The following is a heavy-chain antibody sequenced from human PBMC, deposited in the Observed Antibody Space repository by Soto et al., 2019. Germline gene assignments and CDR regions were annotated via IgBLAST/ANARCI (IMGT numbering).Heavy chain of an antibody. V-gene: IGHV3-33*01. Sequence: PGGSLRLSCAASGFTFSSSGMHWVRQAPGKGLDWVAVIWYDGSNKYYADSVKGRFTISRDNSKNTLYLQMNSLRAEDTAVYYCARSPRTGYYDSSGYPEPFDYWGQGTLVTVSS. D-gene: IGHD3-22*01. J-gene: IGHJ4*02. CDR3: ARSPRTGYYDSSGYPEPFDY. CDR2: IWYDGSNK. CDR1: GFTFSSSG.